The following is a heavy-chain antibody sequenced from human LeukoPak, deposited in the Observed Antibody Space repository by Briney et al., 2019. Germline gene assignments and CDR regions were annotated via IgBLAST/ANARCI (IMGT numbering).Heavy chain of an antibody. CDR3: ARRFGSSSCLGSRYYMDV. V-gene: IGHV5-51*01. J-gene: IGHJ6*03. CDR1: GYSFTSYW. Sequence: HGESLKISCKGSGYSFTSYWIGWVRQMPGKGLEWMGILYPGDSDTRYSPSFQGQVTISADKSISTAYLQWSSLKASDTAIYYCARRFGSSSCLGSRYYMDVWGKGTTVTVSS. CDR2: LYPGDSDT. D-gene: IGHD6-6*01.